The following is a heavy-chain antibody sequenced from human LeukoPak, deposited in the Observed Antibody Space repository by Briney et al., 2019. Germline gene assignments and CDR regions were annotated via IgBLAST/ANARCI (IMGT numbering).Heavy chain of an antibody. J-gene: IGHJ4*02. V-gene: IGHV3-30*03. CDR2: ISSDGNDK. D-gene: IGHD5-12*01. CDR1: GVTFRSYG. CDR3: TTKVIRGNSGDDYDD. Sequence: GGSLRLSCAASGVTFRSYGMHWVRQALGKGLEWVALISSDGNDKLYGDSVWGRFTISRDDSKSTLYLQMNSLRAEDTAVYYCTTKVIRGNSGDDYDDWGQGTLVTVSS.